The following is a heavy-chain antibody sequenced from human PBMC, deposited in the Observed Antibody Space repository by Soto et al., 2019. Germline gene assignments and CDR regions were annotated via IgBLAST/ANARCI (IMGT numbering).Heavy chain of an antibody. V-gene: IGHV5-10-1*01. CDR2: IDPSDSYT. J-gene: IGHJ6*02. Sequence: GESLKISCKGSGYSFTSYWISWVRQMPGKGLEWMGRIDPSDSYTNYSPSFQGHVTISADKSISTAYLQWSSLKASDTAMYYCANYCSSTSCYTRYYYGMDVWGQGTTVTVSS. CDR3: ANYCSSTSCYTRYYYGMDV. CDR1: GYSFTSYW. D-gene: IGHD2-2*02.